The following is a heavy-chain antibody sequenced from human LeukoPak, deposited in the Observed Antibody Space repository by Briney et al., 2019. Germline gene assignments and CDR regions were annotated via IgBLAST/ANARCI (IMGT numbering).Heavy chain of an antibody. CDR1: GYIFTSYG. CDR3: AGEEAAGHFDY. J-gene: IGHJ4*02. D-gene: IGHD6-13*01. V-gene: IGHV1-18*01. Sequence: VASVKVSCKASGYIFTSYGISWVRQAPGQGLEWMGWISAYNGNTNYAQKLQGRVTMTTDTSTSTAYMELRSLRSDDTAVYYCAGEEAAGHFDYWGQGTLVTVSS. CDR2: ISAYNGNT.